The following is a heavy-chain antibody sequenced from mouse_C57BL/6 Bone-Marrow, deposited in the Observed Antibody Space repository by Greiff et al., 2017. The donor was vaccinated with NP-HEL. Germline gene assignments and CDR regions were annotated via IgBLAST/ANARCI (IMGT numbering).Heavy chain of an antibody. CDR1: GFTFSSYA. D-gene: IGHD2-1*01. Sequence: EVKVVESGGGLVKPGGSLKLSCAASGFTFSSYAMSWVRQTPEKRLEWVATISDGGSYTYYPDNVKGRFTISRDNAKNNLYLQMSHLKSEDTAMYYCASYLLWGQGTLVTVSA. J-gene: IGHJ3*01. V-gene: IGHV5-4*03. CDR2: ISDGGSYT. CDR3: ASYLL.